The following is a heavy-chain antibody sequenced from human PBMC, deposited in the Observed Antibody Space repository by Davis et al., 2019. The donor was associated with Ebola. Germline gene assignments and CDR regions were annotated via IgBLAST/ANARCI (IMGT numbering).Heavy chain of an antibody. CDR2: MNPNSGNT. V-gene: IGHV1-8*01. CDR1: RYTFTSYD. CDR3: ARGKWFDP. J-gene: IGHJ5*02. Sequence: ASSVKVSCKASRYTFTSYDINWVRQATGQGLEWLGWMNPNSGNTGSAQKFQGRVTLTADKATNTAYMELSGLRFDDTAVYYCARGKWFDPWGQGTLVSVTS.